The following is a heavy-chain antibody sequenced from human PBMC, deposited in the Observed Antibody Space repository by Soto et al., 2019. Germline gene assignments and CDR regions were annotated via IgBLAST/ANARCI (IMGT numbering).Heavy chain of an antibody. CDR2: IYYSGST. D-gene: IGHD6-19*01. J-gene: IGHJ4*02. CDR3: ARRGSGWYFDY. CDR1: GGSISSSSYY. V-gene: IGHV4-39*01. Sequence: QLQLQESGPGLVKPSETLSLTCTVSGGSISSSSYYWGWIRQPPGKGLEWIGSIYYSGSTYYNPSLKSRVTISVDTSKNQFSLKLSSVTAADTAVYYCARRGSGWYFDYWGQGNLVTVSS.